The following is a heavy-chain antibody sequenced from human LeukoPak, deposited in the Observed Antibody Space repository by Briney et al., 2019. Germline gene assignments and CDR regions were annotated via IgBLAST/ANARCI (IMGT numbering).Heavy chain of an antibody. V-gene: IGHV3-30*18. J-gene: IGHJ4*02. Sequence: PGRSLRLSCAASGFTFSSYGMHWVRQAPGKGLEWVAVISYDGSNKYYADSVKGRFTISRDNSKNTLYLQMNSLRAEDTAVYYCAKDLLNGSGWTPDFDYWGQGTLVTVSS. CDR3: AKDLLNGSGWTPDFDY. D-gene: IGHD6-19*01. CDR2: ISYDGSNK. CDR1: GFTFSSYG.